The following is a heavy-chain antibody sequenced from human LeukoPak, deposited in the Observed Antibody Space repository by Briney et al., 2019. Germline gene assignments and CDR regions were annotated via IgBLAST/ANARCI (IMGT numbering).Heavy chain of an antibody. V-gene: IGHV3-7*01. J-gene: IGHJ6*03. CDR2: IKQDGSEK. CDR3: ARDRDSSSWWGYYYYYMDV. D-gene: IGHD6-13*01. CDR1: GFTFSTYA. Sequence: GGSLRLSCAASGFTFSTYAMSWVRQAPGKGLEWVANIKQDGSEKYYVDSVKGRFTISRDNAKNSLYLQMNSLRAEDTAVYYCARDRDSSSWWGYYYYYMDVWGKGTTVTVSS.